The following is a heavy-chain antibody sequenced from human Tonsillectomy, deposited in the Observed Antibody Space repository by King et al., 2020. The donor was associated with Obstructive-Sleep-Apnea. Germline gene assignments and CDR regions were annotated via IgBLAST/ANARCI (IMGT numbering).Heavy chain of an antibody. CDR1: GFTFSSYA. CDR3: AKARLALILAY. J-gene: IGHJ4*02. V-gene: IGHV3-23*04. D-gene: IGHD6-6*01. CDR2: ISGGGNST. Sequence: VQLVESGGGLVQPGGSLRLSCADSGFTFSSYAMSWVRQAPGKGLEWVSSISGGGNSTFYADSVRGRFTISRDNSKNTLYLQMNSLRAEDTAVYYCAKARLALILAYWGQGTLVTVSS.